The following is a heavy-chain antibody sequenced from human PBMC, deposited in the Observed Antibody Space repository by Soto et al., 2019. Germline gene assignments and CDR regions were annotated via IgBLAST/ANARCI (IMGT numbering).Heavy chain of an antibody. CDR3: ARWGCSGTNCNLNQRSYDL. D-gene: IGHD2-15*01. V-gene: IGHV3-33*03. J-gene: IGHJ4*02. Sequence: QVQLVESGGGVVQPGMSLRLSCAASGFIFNEYGMHWVRQAPGKGLEWVAVIWYDGSNKYYADSVKGRFTISRENSKNTMSLQMYNLRAEDTAVYYCARWGCSGTNCNLNQRSYDLWGQGTLVTVSS. CDR1: GFIFNEYG. CDR2: IWYDGSNK.